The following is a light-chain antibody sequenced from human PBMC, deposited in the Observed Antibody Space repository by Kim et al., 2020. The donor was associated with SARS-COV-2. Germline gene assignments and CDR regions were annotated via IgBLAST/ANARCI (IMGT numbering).Light chain of an antibody. CDR2: GNS. CDR1: SSNIGAVYD. Sequence: QPVLTQPPSVSGAPGQRVTISCTGSSSNIGAVYDVHWYQQLPGTAPKLLIYGNSNRPSGVPDRFSSSKSGTSASLAITGLQAEDEADYYCQSYDSSLSGSVFGGGTKVTVL. CDR3: QSYDSSLSGSV. V-gene: IGLV1-40*01. J-gene: IGLJ3*02.